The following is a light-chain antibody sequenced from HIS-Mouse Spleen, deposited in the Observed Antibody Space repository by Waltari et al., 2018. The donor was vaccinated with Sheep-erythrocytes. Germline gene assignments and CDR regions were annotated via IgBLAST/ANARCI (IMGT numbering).Light chain of an antibody. Sequence: SYDLTQPPSVSVSPGQTARITCSGDALPKKYAYWYQQKSGQAPVLVIYEDSKRPSGIPERFSGSSSGTTVTLTISGVQAEDEADYYCQSADSSGTYPWVFGGGTKLTVL. V-gene: IGLV3-25*03. J-gene: IGLJ3*02. CDR3: QSADSSGTYPWV. CDR2: EDS. CDR1: ALPKKY.